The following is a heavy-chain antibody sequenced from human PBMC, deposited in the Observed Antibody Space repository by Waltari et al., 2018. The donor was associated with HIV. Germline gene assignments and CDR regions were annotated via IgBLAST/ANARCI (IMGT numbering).Heavy chain of an antibody. D-gene: IGHD3-22*01. Sequence: QVQVVESGGGVVQPGRSLRLSCAASGFTFSSYAMHWVRQAPGKGLEWVAVIWYDGSNKYYADSVKGRFTISRDNSKNTLYLQMNSLRAEDTAVYYCAREGGSSGQRVRYYYYGMDVWGQGTTVTVFS. CDR3: AREGGSSGQRVRYYYYGMDV. CDR2: IWYDGSNK. CDR1: GFTFSSYA. J-gene: IGHJ6*02. V-gene: IGHV3-33*01.